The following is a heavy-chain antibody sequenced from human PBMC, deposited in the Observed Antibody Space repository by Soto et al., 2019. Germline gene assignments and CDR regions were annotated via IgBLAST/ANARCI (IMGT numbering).Heavy chain of an antibody. D-gene: IGHD1-1*01. J-gene: IGHJ3*02. CDR2: IYSGGST. CDR3: ARAGSFVHYAFEI. V-gene: IGHV3-53*01. CDR1: GFTVSSNY. Sequence: GGSLRLSCAASGFTVSSNYMSWVRQAPGKGLEWVSVIYSGGSTYYADSVKGRFTISRDNSKNTLYLQMNSLRAADTAVYYCARAGSFVHYAFEIWGQGTMVTVSS.